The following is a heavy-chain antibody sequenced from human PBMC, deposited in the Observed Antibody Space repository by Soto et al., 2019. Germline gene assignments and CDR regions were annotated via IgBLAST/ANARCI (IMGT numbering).Heavy chain of an antibody. Sequence: PSETLSLTCNVSGGSIGTRNYYWAWIRQPPGKGLEWIGSLYYSGSTYYNPSLKSRVTISVDTSKNQFSLKLSSVTAADTAVYYCAREPINWGQGTLVTVSS. J-gene: IGHJ4*02. D-gene: IGHD5-12*01. CDR3: AREPIN. CDR1: GGSIGTRNYY. CDR2: LYYSGST. V-gene: IGHV4-39*02.